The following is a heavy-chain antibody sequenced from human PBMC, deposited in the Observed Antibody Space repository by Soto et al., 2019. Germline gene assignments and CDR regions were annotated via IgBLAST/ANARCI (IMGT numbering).Heavy chain of an antibody. CDR2: IYSSGKT. CDR3: VRTFPPAPRVVLSKSWFVP. J-gene: IGHJ5*02. Sequence: SETLSLTCTVSGGSLRNFFWSWIRQPPGKGLEWIGHIYSSGKTDYNPSLETRVTMSIDTSMNQISLKLNSVTAADTAVYFCVRTFPPAPRVVLSKSWFVPWGPGTLVTVSS. V-gene: IGHV4-59*01. D-gene: IGHD2-2*01. CDR1: GGSLRNFF.